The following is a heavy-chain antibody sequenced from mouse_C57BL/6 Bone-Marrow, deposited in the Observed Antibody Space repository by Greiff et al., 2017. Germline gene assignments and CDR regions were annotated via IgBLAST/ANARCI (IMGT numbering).Heavy chain of an antibody. J-gene: IGHJ3*01. V-gene: IGHV1-64*01. CDR2: IHPNSGST. Sequence: VQRVESGAELVKPGASVKLSGKASGYTFTSYWMHWVKQRPGQGLEWIGMIHPNSGSTNYNEKFKSKATLTVDKSSSTAYMQLSSLTSEDSAVYYCARDYVVYWGQGTLVTVSA. CDR3: ARDYVVY. D-gene: IGHD1-1*02. CDR1: GYTFTSYW.